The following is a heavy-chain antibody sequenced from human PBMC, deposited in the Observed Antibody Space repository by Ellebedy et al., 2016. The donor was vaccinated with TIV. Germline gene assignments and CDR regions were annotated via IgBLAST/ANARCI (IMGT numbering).Heavy chain of an antibody. CDR2: ISSSSSYI. Sequence: GGSLRLSXAASGFTFSSYSMNWVRQAPGKGLEWVSSISSSSSYIYYADSVKGRFTISRDNAKNSLYLQMNSLRAEDTAVYYCARDLYGYDYTREDYWGQGTLVTVSS. J-gene: IGHJ4*02. D-gene: IGHD5-12*01. CDR3: ARDLYGYDYTREDY. V-gene: IGHV3-21*01. CDR1: GFTFSSYS.